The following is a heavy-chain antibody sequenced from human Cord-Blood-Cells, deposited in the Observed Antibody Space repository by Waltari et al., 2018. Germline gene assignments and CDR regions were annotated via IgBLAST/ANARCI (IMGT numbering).Heavy chain of an antibody. J-gene: IGHJ5*02. Sequence: QVQLVQSGAEVKKPGASVKVSCKASGYTFTSYAMHWVRQAPGQRLEWMGWINAGNGNTKYSQKFQGRVTITRDTSASTAYMELSSLRSEDTAVYYCARDRFCTGGVCNPRNSDWFDPWGQGTLVTVSS. V-gene: IGHV1-3*01. D-gene: IGHD2-8*02. CDR2: INAGNGNT. CDR1: GYTFTSYA. CDR3: ARDRFCTGGVCNPRNSDWFDP.